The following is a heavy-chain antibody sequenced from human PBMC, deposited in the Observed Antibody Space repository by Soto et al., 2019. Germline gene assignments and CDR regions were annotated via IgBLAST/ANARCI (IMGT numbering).Heavy chain of an antibody. CDR3: ARDLWGYCGTDCYPLDV. Sequence: PSETLSLTCTVSGGSMISYYWSWIRQPPGRGLEWIGFIYYAGSTVYNPPFKSRVTISVDTSKNQFSLKLNSVTAADTAVYYCARDLWGYCGTDCYPLDVWGQGTTVTVSS. CDR1: GGSMISYY. J-gene: IGHJ6*02. CDR2: IYYAGST. D-gene: IGHD2-21*02. V-gene: IGHV4-59*01.